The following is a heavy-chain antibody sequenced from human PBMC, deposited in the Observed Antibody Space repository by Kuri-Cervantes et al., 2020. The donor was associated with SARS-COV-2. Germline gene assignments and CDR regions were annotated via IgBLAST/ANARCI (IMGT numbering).Heavy chain of an antibody. Sequence: GESLKISCAASGFTFSGSAMHWVRQASGKGLEWVGRIRSKANSYATAYAASVKGRFTISRDDSKNTAYLQMNSLKTEDTAVYYCARDRSSSWPNWFDPWGQGTLVTVSS. CDR1: GFTFSGSA. CDR3: ARDRSSSWPNWFDP. V-gene: IGHV3-73*01. J-gene: IGHJ5*02. D-gene: IGHD6-13*01. CDR2: IRSKANSYAT.